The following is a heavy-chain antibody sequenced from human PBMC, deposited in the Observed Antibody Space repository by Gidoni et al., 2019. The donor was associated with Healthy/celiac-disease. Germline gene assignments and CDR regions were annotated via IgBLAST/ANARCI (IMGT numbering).Heavy chain of an antibody. CDR3: ARGLPLGGYCSGGSCYSSDY. CDR1: GGSTSSGDYY. J-gene: IGHJ4*02. CDR2: IDYSGST. Sequence: QVQLQESGPGLVKPSQTLSLTCTVSGGSTSSGDYYWSWIRQPPGKGLEWIGYIDYSGSTYYNPSLKSRVTISVDTSKNQFSLKLSSVTAADTAVYYCARGLPLGGYCSGGSCYSSDYWGQGTLVTVSS. V-gene: IGHV4-30-4*01. D-gene: IGHD2-15*01.